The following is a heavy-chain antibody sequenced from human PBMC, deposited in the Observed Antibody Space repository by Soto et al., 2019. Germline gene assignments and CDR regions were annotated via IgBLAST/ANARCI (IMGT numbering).Heavy chain of an antibody. CDR2: IWYDGSNK. Sequence: ESGGGVVQPGRSPRLSCAASGFTFSSYGMHWVRQAPGKGLEWVAVIWYDGSNKYYADSVKGRFTISRDNSKNTLYLQMNSLRAEDTAVYYWARDQVLLWFGELPYGMDVWGQGTTVTVSS. CDR1: GFTFSSYG. J-gene: IGHJ6*02. CDR3: ARDQVLLWFGELPYGMDV. V-gene: IGHV3-33*01. D-gene: IGHD3-10*01.